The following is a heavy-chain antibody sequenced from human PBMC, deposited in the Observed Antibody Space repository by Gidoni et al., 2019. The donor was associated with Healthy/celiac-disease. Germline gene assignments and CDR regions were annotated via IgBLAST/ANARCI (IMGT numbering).Heavy chain of an antibody. CDR1: GFTFGDYA. D-gene: IGHD6-13*01. CDR3: TRAKDPGIAAAGWGRFAFDI. V-gene: IGHV3-49*05. Sequence: EVQLVESGGGLVTPGRSLRLSCKASGFTFGDYAMSWFRQGPGKGLEWVGFIRSKAYGVTTEYAASVKGRFTISRDDSKSIAYLQMNSLKTEDTAVYYCTRAKDPGIAAAGWGRFAFDIWGQGTMVTVSS. CDR2: IRSKAYGVTT. J-gene: IGHJ3*02.